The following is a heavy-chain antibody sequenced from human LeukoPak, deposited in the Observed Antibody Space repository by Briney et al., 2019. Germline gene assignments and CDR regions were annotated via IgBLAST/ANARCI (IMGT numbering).Heavy chain of an antibody. CDR3: AKDYCSGGSCYFVDY. D-gene: IGHD2-15*01. V-gene: IGHV3-30*02. Sequence: PGGSLRLSCTASGFTFSSYGMHWLRQSPGKGLVWVAFIRYDGSNKYYADSVKGRFTISRDNSKNTLYLQMNSLRAEDTAVYYCAKDYCSGGSCYFVDYWGQGTLVTVSS. CDR1: GFTFSSYG. CDR2: IRYDGSNK. J-gene: IGHJ4*02.